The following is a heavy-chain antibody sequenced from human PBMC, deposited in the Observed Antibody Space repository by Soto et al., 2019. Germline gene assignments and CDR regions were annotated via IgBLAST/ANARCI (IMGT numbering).Heavy chain of an antibody. CDR1: GGSISSGGYY. J-gene: IGHJ6*02. CDR2: INYSGRT. V-gene: IGHV4-31*03. D-gene: IGHD6-6*01. Sequence: SETLSLTCTVSGGSISSGGYYWSWIRQHPGKGLEWIGYINYSGRTYFNPSLESRVTLSVDTSKNQFSLKLSSVTAADTAVYYCARQPLSIAARPSGNYYFYYGMDVWGQGTTVTVSS. CDR3: ARQPLSIAARPSGNYYFYYGMDV.